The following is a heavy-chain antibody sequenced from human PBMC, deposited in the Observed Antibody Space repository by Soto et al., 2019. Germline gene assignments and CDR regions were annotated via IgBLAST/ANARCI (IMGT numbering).Heavy chain of an antibody. CDR3: ARVYCSGGSCYPNNWFDP. CDR1: GYTFTSYA. Sequence: GASVKVSCKASGYTFTSYAMHWVRQAPGQRLEWMGWINAGNGNTKYSQKFQGRVTITRDTSASTAYMELSSLRSEDTAVYYCARVYCSGGSCYPNNWFDPWGQGTLVTVSS. V-gene: IGHV1-3*01. J-gene: IGHJ5*02. CDR2: INAGNGNT. D-gene: IGHD2-15*01.